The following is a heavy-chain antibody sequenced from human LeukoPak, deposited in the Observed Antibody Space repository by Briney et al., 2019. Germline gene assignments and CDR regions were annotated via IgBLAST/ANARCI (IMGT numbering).Heavy chain of an antibody. CDR2: ISGSGGST. CDR3: ARPLSRYYYYYGMDV. CDR1: GFTFSSYA. J-gene: IGHJ6*02. V-gene: IGHV3-23*01. Sequence: GGSLRLSCAASGFTFSSYAMSWVRQAPGKGLEWVSAISGSGGSTYYADSVRGRFTISRDNSKNTLYLQMNSLRAEDTAVYYCARPLSRYYYYYGMDVWGQGTTVTVSS.